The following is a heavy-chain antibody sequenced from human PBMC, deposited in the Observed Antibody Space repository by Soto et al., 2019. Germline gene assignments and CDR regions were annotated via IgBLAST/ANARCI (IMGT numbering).Heavy chain of an antibody. CDR2: IRGGGGTT. D-gene: IGHD3-10*01. CDR1: GFTFNNYA. CDR3: AKGRGGSGSLTPRVDF. Sequence: EVQLLESGGGLVQPGGSLRLSCAASGFTFNNYAMTWVRQAPGKGLEWVAAIRGGGGTTSYADSVKGRFTVSRDGSKNTLYLQMSSLRAEVPALYHCAKGRGGSGSLTPRVDFWGEGTLVTVSS. V-gene: IGHV3-23*01. J-gene: IGHJ4*02.